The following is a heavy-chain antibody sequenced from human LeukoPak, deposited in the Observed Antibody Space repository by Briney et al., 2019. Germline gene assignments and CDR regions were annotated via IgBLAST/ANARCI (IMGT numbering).Heavy chain of an antibody. CDR1: GYTLTELS. V-gene: IGHV1-24*01. D-gene: IGHD1-1*01. J-gene: IGHJ6*02. CDR2: FDPEDGET. CDR3: AVSLTTGGYYGMDV. Sequence: GASVKVSCKVSGYTLTELSLHWVRQAPGKGLEWMGRFDPEDGETIYARKFQGRVTMTEDTFTDTAYMELSSLRSGDTAVYFCAVSLTTGGYYGMDVWGQGTTVTVFS.